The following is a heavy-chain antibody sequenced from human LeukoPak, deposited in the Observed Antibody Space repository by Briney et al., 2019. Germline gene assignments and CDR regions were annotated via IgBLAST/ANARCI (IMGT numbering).Heavy chain of an antibody. D-gene: IGHD6-13*01. J-gene: IGHJ6*02. CDR3: VRAAAPSLYYYYGMDV. V-gene: IGHV1-69*13. CDR2: IIPIFGTA. Sequence: GASVKVFCKASGGTFSSYAISWVRQAPGQGLEWMGGIIPIFGTANYAQKFQGRVTITADESTSTAYMELSSLRSEDTAAYYCVRAAAPSLYYYYGMDVWGQGTTVTVSS. CDR1: GGTFSSYA.